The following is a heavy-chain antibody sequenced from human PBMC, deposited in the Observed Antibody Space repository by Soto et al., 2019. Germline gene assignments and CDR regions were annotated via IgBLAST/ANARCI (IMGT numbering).Heavy chain of an antibody. V-gene: IGHV3-30*18. CDR1: GFTFSSYG. CDR3: AKDPSWQGGGYYYYGMDV. J-gene: IGHJ6*02. Sequence: QVQLVESGGGVVQPGRSLRLSCAASGFTFSSYGMHWVRRAPGKGLEWVAVISYDGSNKYYADSVKGRFTISRDNSKNTLYLQMNSLRAEDTAVYYCAKDPSWQGGGYYYYGMDVWGQGTTVTVSS. CDR2: ISYDGSNK. D-gene: IGHD1-26*01.